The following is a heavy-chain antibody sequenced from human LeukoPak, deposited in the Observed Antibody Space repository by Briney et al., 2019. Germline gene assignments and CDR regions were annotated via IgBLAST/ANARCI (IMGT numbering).Heavy chain of an antibody. D-gene: IGHD2-2*01. V-gene: IGHV3-30*18. CDR3: AKDRYCSSTSCHGGYYFDY. J-gene: IGHJ4*02. CDR1: GFTFSSYG. CDR2: ISYDGSNK. Sequence: GGSLRLSCAASGFTFSSYGMHWVRQAPGKGLEWVAVISYDGSNKYYADSVKGRFTISRDNSKNTLYLQMNSLRAEDTAVYYCAKDRYCSSTSCHGGYYFDYWGQGTLVTVSS.